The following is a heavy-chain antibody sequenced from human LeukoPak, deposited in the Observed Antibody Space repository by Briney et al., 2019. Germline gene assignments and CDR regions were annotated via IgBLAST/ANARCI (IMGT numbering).Heavy chain of an antibody. CDR3: AGAQLPHPYYYYGMDV. Sequence: PSETLSLTCTVSGGSISSGGYYWSWIRQHPGKGLEWIGYIYYSGSTYYNPSLKSRVTISVDTSKNQFSLKLSSVTAADTAVYYCAGAQLPHPYYYYGMDVWGKGTTVTVSS. CDR1: GGSISSGGYY. CDR2: IYYSGST. D-gene: IGHD2-2*01. J-gene: IGHJ6*04. V-gene: IGHV4-31*03.